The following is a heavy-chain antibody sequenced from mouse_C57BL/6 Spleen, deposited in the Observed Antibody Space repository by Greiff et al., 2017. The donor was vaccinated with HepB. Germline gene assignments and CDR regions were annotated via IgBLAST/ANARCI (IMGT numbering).Heavy chain of an antibody. CDR1: GYSITSGYY. D-gene: IGHD2-4*01. CDR2: ISYDGSN. J-gene: IGHJ4*01. Sequence: EVQRVESGPGLVKPSQSLSLTCSVTGYSITSGYYWNWIRQFPGNKLEWMGYISYDGSNNYNPSLKNRISITRDTSKNQFFLKLNSVTTEDTATYYCARGGGRLDAMDYWGQGTSVTVSS. CDR3: ARGGGRLDAMDY. V-gene: IGHV3-6*01.